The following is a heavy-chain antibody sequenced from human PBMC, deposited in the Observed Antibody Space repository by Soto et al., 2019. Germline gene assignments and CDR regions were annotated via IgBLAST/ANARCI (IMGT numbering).Heavy chain of an antibody. CDR1: GYTFTIYG. D-gene: IGHD3-22*01. J-gene: IGHJ4*02. V-gene: IGHV1-18*04. CDR2: ISGYNGNT. Sequence: QVPLVQSGAEVKKPGASVKVSCKASGYTFTIYGISWVRQAPGQGLEWMGWISGYNGNTDYEQNLQDRVTLTTDASTSSVYMELRRLRSDDTAVYYCARVDYYDSSGYYGYWGQGTLITVSS. CDR3: ARVDYYDSSGYYGY.